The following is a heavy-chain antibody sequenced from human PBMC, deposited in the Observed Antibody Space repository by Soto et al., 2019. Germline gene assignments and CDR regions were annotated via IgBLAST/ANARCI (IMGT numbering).Heavy chain of an antibody. CDR2: ISSNGVGT. Sequence: GGSMRLSCAASGFTISGYAMGWVRQAPGKGLEYVSGISSNGVGTYYANSVQGRFTISRDNSKNTVYLQMGSLRPEDMAVYYCARRARPDFYYMDVWGKGTTVTVSS. J-gene: IGHJ6*03. D-gene: IGHD6-6*01. CDR1: GFTISGYA. V-gene: IGHV3-64*01. CDR3: ARRARPDFYYMDV.